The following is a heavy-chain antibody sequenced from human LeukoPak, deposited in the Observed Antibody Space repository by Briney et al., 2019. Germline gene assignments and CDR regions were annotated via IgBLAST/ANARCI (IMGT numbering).Heavy chain of an antibody. J-gene: IGHJ3*02. CDR3: ARDAPLMVYASVDDAFDI. Sequence: GGSLRLSCAASGFTVSTNYMSWVRQAAGKGLEWVSAISGSGGSTYYADSVKGRFTISRDNSKNTLYLQMNSLRAEDTAVYYCARDAPLMVYASVDDAFDIWGQGTMVTVSS. D-gene: IGHD2-8*01. V-gene: IGHV3-23*01. CDR2: ISGSGGST. CDR1: GFTVSTNY.